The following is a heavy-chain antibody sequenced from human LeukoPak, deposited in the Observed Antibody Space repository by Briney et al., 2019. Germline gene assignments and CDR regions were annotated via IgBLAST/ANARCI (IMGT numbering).Heavy chain of an antibody. CDR3: ARTYGSGSLDY. CDR1: GFTFNNHN. V-gene: IGHV3-48*01. CDR2: ISGSGDAI. D-gene: IGHD2-15*01. J-gene: IGHJ4*02. Sequence: GESLRLSCVASGFTFNNHNMDWVRQAPGKGLEWISYISGSGDAIFYADSVQGRFTISRDNAKNSVYLQMNSLRAEDTAVYYCARTYGSGSLDYGGQGTLGTVSS.